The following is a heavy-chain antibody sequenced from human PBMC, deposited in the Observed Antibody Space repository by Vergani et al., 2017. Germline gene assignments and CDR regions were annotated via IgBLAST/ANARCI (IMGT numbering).Heavy chain of an antibody. J-gene: IGHJ4*02. D-gene: IGHD2/OR15-2a*01. CDR3: ARHTTYTDS. CDR1: AYSFGNYW. V-gene: IGHV5-51*01. Sequence: EVELVQSGPEMRKPGESLKISCTGSAYSFGNYWIGWVRQMPGKGLEWMGIIYPADSDTRYSPSFQGQVTISADKSISTAFLQWDSLKASDTALYYGARHTTYTDSWGQGTLVTVSS. CDR2: IYPADSDT.